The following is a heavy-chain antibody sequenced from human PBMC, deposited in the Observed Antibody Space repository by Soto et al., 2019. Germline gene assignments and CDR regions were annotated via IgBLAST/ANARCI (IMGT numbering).Heavy chain of an antibody. CDR1: GGTFNRYT. CDR3: ARDSGRSDVVPAAISAMYV. J-gene: IGHJ6*02. Sequence: QVQLVQSGAEVKKPGSSVKVSCKGSGGTFNRYTITWVRQAPGQGLEWMGRIIPMFGIASYAQNFQGRVTIPADKSTRTADIELSSLRAEDTAVYYCARDSGRSDVVPAAISAMYVWGQGTTVTVSS. CDR2: IIPMFGIA. D-gene: IGHD2-2*01. V-gene: IGHV1-69*08.